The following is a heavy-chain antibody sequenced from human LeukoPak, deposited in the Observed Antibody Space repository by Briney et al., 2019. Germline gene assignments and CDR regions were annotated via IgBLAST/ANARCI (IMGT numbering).Heavy chain of an antibody. CDR3: ARESFSTLTSATDAFDI. CDR2: INSNSADT. D-gene: IGHD2-2*01. Sequence: ASVKVSCKTSGYSFIDYYIHWVRQAPGQGLEWMGWINSNSADTNYAQKFQGRVTMTRDTSISTAYMELSRLRSDDTAVYYCARESFSTLTSATDAFDIWGQGTMVTVSS. J-gene: IGHJ3*02. CDR1: GYSFIDYY. V-gene: IGHV1-2*02.